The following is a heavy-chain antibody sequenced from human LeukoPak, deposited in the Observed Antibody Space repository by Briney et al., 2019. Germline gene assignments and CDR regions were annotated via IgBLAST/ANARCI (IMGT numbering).Heavy chain of an antibody. Sequence: SETLSLTCTVSGGSISSYYWSWIRQPPGKGLEWIGSIYYSGSTYYNPSLKSRVTISVDTSKNQFSLKLNSVTATDTVVYYCARHYGPWGQGTLVTVSS. V-gene: IGHV4-59*08. CDR3: ARHYGP. D-gene: IGHD3-10*01. J-gene: IGHJ4*02. CDR2: IYYSGST. CDR1: GGSISSYY.